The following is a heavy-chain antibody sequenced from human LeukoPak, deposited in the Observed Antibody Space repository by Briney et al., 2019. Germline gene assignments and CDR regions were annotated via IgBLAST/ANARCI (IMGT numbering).Heavy chain of an antibody. CDR3: ARAGGSGSFTDY. V-gene: IGHV1-2*04. CDR1: GYTFTGYY. CDR2: INPNSGGT. J-gene: IGHJ4*02. D-gene: IGHD3-10*01. Sequence: GASVKVSCKASGYTFTGYYMHWVRQAPGQGLEWMGWINPNSGGTSYAQKFQGWVTMTRDTSISTAYMEPSRLRSDDTAVYYCARAGGSGSFTDYWGQGTLVTVSS.